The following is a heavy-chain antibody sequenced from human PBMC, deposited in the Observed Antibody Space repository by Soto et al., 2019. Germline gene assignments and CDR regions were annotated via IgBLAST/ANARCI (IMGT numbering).Heavy chain of an antibody. Sequence: QVQLVQSGAEVKKPGSSVKVSCKASGGTFSSYAISWVRQAPGQGLEWMGGIIPIFGTANYAQKFQGRVTITADKSPSTAYMELRSLRSEDTAVYYCAREAYGSGFEGGGFDYWGQGTLVTVSS. V-gene: IGHV1-69*06. CDR2: IIPIFGTA. J-gene: IGHJ4*02. D-gene: IGHD3-10*01. CDR3: AREAYGSGFEGGGFDY. CDR1: GGTFSSYA.